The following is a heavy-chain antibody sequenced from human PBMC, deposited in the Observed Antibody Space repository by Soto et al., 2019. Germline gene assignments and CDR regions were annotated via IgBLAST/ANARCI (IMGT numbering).Heavy chain of an antibody. D-gene: IGHD6-13*01. CDR1: GGSVSSGSYY. V-gene: IGHV4-61*01. J-gene: IGHJ6*02. CDR3: ASSYSSSSPYYYYYGMDV. Sequence: QVQLQESGPGLVKPSETLSLTCTVSGGSVSSGSYYWSWIQQPPGKGLEWIGYIYYSGSTNYNPSLKSRVTISVDTSKNQFSLKLSSVTAADTAVYYCASSYSSSSPYYYYYGMDVWGQGTTVTVSS. CDR2: IYYSGST.